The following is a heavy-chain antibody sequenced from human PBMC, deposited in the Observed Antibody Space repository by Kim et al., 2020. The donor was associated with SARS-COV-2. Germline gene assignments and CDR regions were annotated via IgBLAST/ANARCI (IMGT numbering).Heavy chain of an antibody. J-gene: IGHJ4*02. CDR3: SRDGASDY. Sequence: GGSLRLSCAASGFDFRNYWMDWVRQPPGKGLEWVASIKPDGSDKYYVDSVKGRFTLSRDNAKNSLYLQMNSLRAEDTAVYYCSRDGASDYWGQGTVVTVSS. V-gene: IGHV3-7*01. CDR2: IKPDGSDK. CDR1: GFDFRNYW.